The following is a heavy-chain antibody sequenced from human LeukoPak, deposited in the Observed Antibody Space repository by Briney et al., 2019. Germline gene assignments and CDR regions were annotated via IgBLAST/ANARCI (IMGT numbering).Heavy chain of an antibody. Sequence: KASETLSLTCTVSGGSISSYYWSWIRQPPGKGLEWIGYIYYSGSTNYNPSLKSRVTISVDTSKNQFSLKLSSVTAADTAVYYCAGGRRDAFDIWGQGTMVTVSS. V-gene: IGHV4-59*01. CDR1: GGSISSYY. CDR2: IYYSGST. CDR3: AGGRRDAFDI. J-gene: IGHJ3*02.